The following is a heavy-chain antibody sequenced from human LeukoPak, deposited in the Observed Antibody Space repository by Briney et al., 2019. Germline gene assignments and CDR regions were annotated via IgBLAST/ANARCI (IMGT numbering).Heavy chain of an antibody. CDR1: GYTFISYD. J-gene: IGHJ6*03. D-gene: IGHD5-12*01. CDR2: MNPNSGDT. Sequence: ASVKVSCKASGYTFISYDINWVRQATGQGLEWMGWMNPNSGDTGYAQKFQGRITMTRNTPISIAYMELSSLRSEDTAVYYCARGGGGYSGYGGYYYYYMDVWGKGTTVTVSS. V-gene: IGHV1-8*01. CDR3: ARGGGGYSGYGGYYYYYMDV.